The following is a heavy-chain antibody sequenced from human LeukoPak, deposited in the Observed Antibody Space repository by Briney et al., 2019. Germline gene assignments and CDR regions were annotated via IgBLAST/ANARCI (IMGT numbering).Heavy chain of an antibody. V-gene: IGHV3-23*01. CDR1: GFTFSSHG. J-gene: IGHJ4*02. CDR2: ISPSGGIT. D-gene: IGHD2-2*01. Sequence: PGGTLRLSCGASGFTFSSHGMNWVRQAPGKGLEWVSGISPSGGITYYTDSVKGRFTISRDNSKNTLYLQMNSLRAEDTAIYYCVKGYCSSTSCYRIDYWGQGTLVTVSS. CDR3: VKGYCSSTSCYRIDY.